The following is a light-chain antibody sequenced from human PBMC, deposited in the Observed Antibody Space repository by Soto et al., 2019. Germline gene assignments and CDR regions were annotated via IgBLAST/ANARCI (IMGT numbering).Light chain of an antibody. J-gene: IGKJ1*01. CDR3: QHYNSYSEA. Sequence: DIQVTQSPSTLSRSFGARATITCRASQSIDKKLAWYQRKPGKAPKLLIYDASSLKSGVPSRFRGSGSGTECTLTISGLQPDDFATYYCQHYNSYSEAFGQGTKVDIK. CDR2: DAS. CDR1: QSIDKK. V-gene: IGKV1-5*01.